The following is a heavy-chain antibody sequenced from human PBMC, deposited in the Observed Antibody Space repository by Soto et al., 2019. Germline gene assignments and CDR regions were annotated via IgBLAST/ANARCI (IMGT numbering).Heavy chain of an antibody. V-gene: IGHV3-30-3*01. CDR1: GFTFSSYA. CDR3: ATIAVAGTLWGWFDP. Sequence: QVQLVESGGGVVQPGRSLRLSCAASGFTFSSYAMHWVRQAPGKGLEWVAVISYDGTNKYYEDSVKGRFTISRDNSKNTLYLQMNSLRAEDTAVYYCATIAVAGTLWGWFDPWGQGTLVTVSS. J-gene: IGHJ5*02. CDR2: ISYDGTNK. D-gene: IGHD6-19*01.